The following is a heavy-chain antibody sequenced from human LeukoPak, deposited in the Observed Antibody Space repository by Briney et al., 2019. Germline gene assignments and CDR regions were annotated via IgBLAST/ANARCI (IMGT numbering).Heavy chain of an antibody. CDR2: IYWDDDK. CDR1: GFSLSTSGVG. D-gene: IGHD3-10*01. J-gene: IGHJ5*02. V-gene: IGHV2-5*02. Sequence: SGPTLVKPTQTLTLTCTFSGFSLSTSGVGVGWIRQPPGKALEWLAVIYWDDDKRYSPSLKSRLTITKDTSKNQVVLTMTNMDPVDTATYYCAHSPLGSGSYYSNWFDPWGQGTLVTVSS. CDR3: AHSPLGSGSYYSNWFDP.